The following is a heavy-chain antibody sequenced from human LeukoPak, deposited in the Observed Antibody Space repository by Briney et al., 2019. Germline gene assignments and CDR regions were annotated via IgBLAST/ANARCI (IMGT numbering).Heavy chain of an antibody. D-gene: IGHD3-22*01. CDR3: AKVAYDSSGYFHDAFDI. Sequence: GGSLRLFCAASGFTFSSYWMHWVRQAPGKGLVWVSRINADGSSTSYADSVKGRFTISRDNSKNTLYLQMNSLRAEDTAVYYCAKVAYDSSGYFHDAFDIWGQGTMVTVSS. J-gene: IGHJ3*02. CDR2: INADGSST. V-gene: IGHV3-74*01. CDR1: GFTFSSYW.